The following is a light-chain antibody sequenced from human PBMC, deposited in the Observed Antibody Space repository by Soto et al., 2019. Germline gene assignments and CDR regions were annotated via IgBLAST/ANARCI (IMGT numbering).Light chain of an antibody. V-gene: IGKV3-20*01. CDR3: QQYGSSGT. CDR1: QSVSSSY. J-gene: IGKJ1*01. CDR2: GAS. Sequence: VLAQSPCTLSLSPGERATLSCWASQSVSSSYLAWYQQKPGQAPRLLIYGASNRATGIPDRFSGSGSGTDFTLTISRLEPEDFAVYYCQQYGSSGTFGQGTKVDIK.